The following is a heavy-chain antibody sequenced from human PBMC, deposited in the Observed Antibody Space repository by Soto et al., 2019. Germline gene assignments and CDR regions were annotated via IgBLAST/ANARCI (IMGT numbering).Heavy chain of an antibody. CDR3: ARVEVPGMAYNWLDT. J-gene: IGHJ5*02. V-gene: IGHV1-24*01. Sequence: ASVKVSCKVSGYTLTELSMHWLRQAPGKGLEWMGCFDPEDGDTNYAQKFQGRVTMTADTSTDTAYMELRSLRSDDTAVYYCARVEVPGMAYNWLDTWGQGTLVTVSS. CDR1: GYTLTELS. D-gene: IGHD1-1*01. CDR2: FDPEDGDT.